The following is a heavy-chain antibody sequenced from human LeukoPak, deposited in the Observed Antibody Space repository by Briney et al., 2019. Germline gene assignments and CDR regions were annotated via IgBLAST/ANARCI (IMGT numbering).Heavy chain of an antibody. CDR3: AKPDTDILTGSDAFDI. CDR2: ISGSGGST. D-gene: IGHD3-9*01. CDR1: GFTFSSYA. V-gene: IGHV3-23*01. Sequence: GGSLRLSCAASGFTFSSYAMSWVRQAPGKGLEWVSAISGSGGSTYYADSVKGRFTISRDNSKNTLYLQMNSLRAEDTAVYYCAKPDTDILTGSDAFDIWGQGTMVTVSS. J-gene: IGHJ3*02.